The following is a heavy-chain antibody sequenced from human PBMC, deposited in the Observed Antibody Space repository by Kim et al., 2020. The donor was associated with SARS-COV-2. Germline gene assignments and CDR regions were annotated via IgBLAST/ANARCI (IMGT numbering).Heavy chain of an antibody. CDR3: ARGSGWYLY. CDR2: GNT. Sequence: GNTTYNPALKSRVTMSVDTSKNQFSLKLSSVTAADTAEYYCARGSGWYLYWGQGTLVTVSS. J-gene: IGHJ4*02. D-gene: IGHD6-19*01. V-gene: IGHV4-59*09.